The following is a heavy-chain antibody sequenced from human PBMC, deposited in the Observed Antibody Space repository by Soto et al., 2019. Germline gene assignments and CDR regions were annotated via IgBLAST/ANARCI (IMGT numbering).Heavy chain of an antibody. CDR3: TTHYCSGGSCLPEKYYFDY. Sequence: PGGSLRLSCAASGFTFSNAWMSWVRQAPGKGLEWVGRIKSKTDGGTTDYAAPVKGRFTISRDDSKNTLYLQMNSLKTEDTAVYYCTTHYCSGGSCLPEKYYFDYWGQGTLVTVSS. J-gene: IGHJ4*02. CDR1: GFTFSNAW. CDR2: IKSKTDGGTT. V-gene: IGHV3-15*01. D-gene: IGHD2-15*01.